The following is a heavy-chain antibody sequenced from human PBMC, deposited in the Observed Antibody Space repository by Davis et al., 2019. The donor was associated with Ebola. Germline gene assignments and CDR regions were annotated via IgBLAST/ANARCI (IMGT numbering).Heavy chain of an antibody. D-gene: IGHD6-19*01. J-gene: IGHJ4*02. CDR1: GFTPRSYD. CDR3: ARVRWLVPEY. CDR2: IGTAGDT. V-gene: IGHV3-13*01. Sequence: PGGSLRLSCAASGFTPRSYDMHWVRQAPGKGLEWVSAIGTAGDTYYPASVRGRFTISRENAKNSLYLQMKSLRAEDTAVYYCARVRWLVPEYWGQGILVTVSS.